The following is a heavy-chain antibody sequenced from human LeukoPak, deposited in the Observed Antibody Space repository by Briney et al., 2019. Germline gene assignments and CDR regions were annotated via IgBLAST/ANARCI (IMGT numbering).Heavy chain of an antibody. CDR2: IIPIFGTA. CDR3: ARGGKYYYDSSGYYLDY. Sequence: SVKVSCKASGYTFTSYAISWVRQAPGQGLEWMGGIIPIFGTANYAQKFQGRVTITADESTSTAYMELSSLRSEDTAVYYCARGGKYYYDSSGYYLDYWGQGTLVTVSS. CDR1: GYTFTSYA. V-gene: IGHV1-69*13. D-gene: IGHD3-22*01. J-gene: IGHJ4*02.